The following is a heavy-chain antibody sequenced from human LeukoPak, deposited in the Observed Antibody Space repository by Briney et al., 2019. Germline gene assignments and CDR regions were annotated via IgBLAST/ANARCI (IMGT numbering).Heavy chain of an antibody. Sequence: GGSLRLSCAASGFTVSSNYMSSARQAPGKGLEWVSVIYSDGSTYYADSVKGRFTISRDNSKNTLYLQMNSLRAEDTAVYFCAKDLTPDGLYELDSWGQGTLVTVSS. V-gene: IGHV3-53*01. CDR2: IYSDGST. J-gene: IGHJ4*02. CDR3: AKDLTPDGLYELDS. D-gene: IGHD5/OR15-5a*01. CDR1: GFTVSSNY.